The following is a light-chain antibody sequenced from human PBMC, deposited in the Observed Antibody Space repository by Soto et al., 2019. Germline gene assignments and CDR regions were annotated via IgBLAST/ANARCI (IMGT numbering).Light chain of an antibody. Sequence: IKMYISLSSLSLNVGDRVTITCRESQSISSYLNSYQQKPGKATKLLIYAASSLQGGVPSRFSGSGSGTDFTLTIISLQPEDFIPYYCQVSSCLRISFGQGGLLENK. CDR1: QSISSY. V-gene: IGKV1-39*01. J-gene: IGKJ5*01. CDR2: AAS. CDR3: QVSSCLRIS.